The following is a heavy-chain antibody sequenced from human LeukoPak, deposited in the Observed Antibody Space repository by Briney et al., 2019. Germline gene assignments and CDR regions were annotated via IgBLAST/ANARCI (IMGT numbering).Heavy chain of an antibody. J-gene: IGHJ3*02. CDR1: GYTFTSYG. V-gene: IGHV1-18*01. Sequence: ASVKVSCKASGYTFTSYGISWVRQAPGQGLEWMGWISAYNGNTNYAQKLQGRVTMTTDTSTSTAYMELRSLRSDDTAVYYCAREIGVLLWFGDPQSASDIWGQGTMVTVSS. CDR2: ISAYNGNT. D-gene: IGHD3-10*01. CDR3: AREIGVLLWFGDPQSASDI.